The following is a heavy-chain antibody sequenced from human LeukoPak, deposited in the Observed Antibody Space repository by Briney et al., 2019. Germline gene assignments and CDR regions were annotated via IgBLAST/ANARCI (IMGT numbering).Heavy chain of an antibody. Sequence: SETLSLTCAVYGGSFSGYYWSWIPKPPGKGLKGMGEINHSGSTNYNPSLKSRVTISVDTSKNQFSLKLSSVTAADTAVYYCARRPSYIVVVPAANYYYYMDVWGKGTTVTVSS. CDR1: GGSFSGYY. D-gene: IGHD2-2*01. CDR3: ARRPSYIVVVPAANYYYYMDV. CDR2: INHSGST. V-gene: IGHV4-34*01. J-gene: IGHJ6*03.